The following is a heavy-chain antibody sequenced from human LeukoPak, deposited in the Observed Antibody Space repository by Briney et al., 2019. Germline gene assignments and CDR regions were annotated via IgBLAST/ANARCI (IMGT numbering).Heavy chain of an antibody. CDR2: INHSGST. D-gene: IGHD1-26*01. CDR1: GGSFSGYY. V-gene: IGHV4-34*01. CDR3: ARGFHHPSSRYSGSYFYYFDY. J-gene: IGHJ4*02. Sequence: SETLSLTCAVYGGSFSGYYWSWVRQPPGKGLEWIGEINHSGSTNYNPSLKSRVTISVDTSKNQFSLKLSCVTAADTAVYYCARGFHHPSSRYSGSYFYYFDYWGQGTLVTVSS.